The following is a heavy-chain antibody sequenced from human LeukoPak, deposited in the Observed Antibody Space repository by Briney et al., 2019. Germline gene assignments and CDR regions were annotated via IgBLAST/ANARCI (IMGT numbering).Heavy chain of an antibody. Sequence: SVKASCKASGGTFSSYAISWVRQAPGQGLEWMGRIIPILGIANYAQKFQGRVTITRDMSTSTAYMELSSLRSEDTAVYYCAAVITVAGTFDYWGQGTLVTVSS. CDR1: GGTFSSYA. CDR3: AAVITVAGTFDY. V-gene: IGHV1-69*04. J-gene: IGHJ4*02. D-gene: IGHD6-19*01. CDR2: IIPILGIA.